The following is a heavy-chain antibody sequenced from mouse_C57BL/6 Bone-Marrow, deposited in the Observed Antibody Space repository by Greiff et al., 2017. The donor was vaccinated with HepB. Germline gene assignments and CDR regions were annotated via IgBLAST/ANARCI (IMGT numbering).Heavy chain of an antibody. CDR2: TFYSGIT. CDR1: GFSINSDCY. J-gene: IGHJ2*01. CDR3: ARERIYDGYYDY. D-gene: IGHD2-3*01. Sequence: EVQGVESGPSLVRPSQTLSLTCTVTGFSINSDCYWIWIRQFPGNKLEYIGYTFYSGITYYNPSLESRTYITRDTSKNQFSLKLSSVTTEDTATYYCARERIYDGYYDYWGQGTTLTVSS. V-gene: IGHV3-3*01.